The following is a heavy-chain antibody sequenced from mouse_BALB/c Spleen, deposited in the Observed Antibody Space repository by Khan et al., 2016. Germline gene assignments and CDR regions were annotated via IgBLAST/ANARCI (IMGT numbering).Heavy chain of an antibody. D-gene: IGHD1-1*02. J-gene: IGHJ1*01. CDR1: GFTFTDYY. CDR2: IRKKANGYTT. Sequence: EVELVESGGGLVQPGGSLRLSCATSGFTFTDYYMSWVRQPPGKALEWLGCIRKKANGYTTEASASVKGQFTISIDNSQSILSLHLNTLRAEDSATYYCASLMTGDWYFDVWGAGTTVTVSS. V-gene: IGHV7-3*02. CDR3: ASLMTGDWYFDV.